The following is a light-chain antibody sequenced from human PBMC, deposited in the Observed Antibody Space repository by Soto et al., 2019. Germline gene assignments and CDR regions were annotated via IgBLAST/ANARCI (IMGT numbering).Light chain of an antibody. CDR3: QNFGDSPFT. CDR2: GAS. Sequence: EVVLMQSPDTLSLSPGERATLSCRASESISSHYIAWYQHKPRQAPRLLIFGASTRATGIPDRFSGSWSGTDFTLTISRLEPEDFAMYYCQNFGDSPFTFGPGTKVDIK. CDR1: ESISSHY. V-gene: IGKV3-20*01. J-gene: IGKJ3*01.